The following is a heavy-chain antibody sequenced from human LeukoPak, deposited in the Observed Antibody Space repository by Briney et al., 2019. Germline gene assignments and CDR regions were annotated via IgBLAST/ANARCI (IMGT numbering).Heavy chain of an antibody. CDR3: ARAYSGSYSLNV. J-gene: IGHJ6*03. D-gene: IGHD1-26*01. V-gene: IGHV4-59*01. CDR2: IYSSGST. Sequence: PSETLSLTCTVSGGSISSYYWSWIRQPPGKGLERIGHIYSSGSTNYNPSLKSRGTISVDTSKNQFSLKLSSVTAADTAVYYCARAYSGSYSLNVWGKGTTVTVSS. CDR1: GGSISSYY.